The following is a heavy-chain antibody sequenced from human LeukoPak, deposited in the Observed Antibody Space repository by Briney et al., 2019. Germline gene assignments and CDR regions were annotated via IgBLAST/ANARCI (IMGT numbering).Heavy chain of an antibody. D-gene: IGHD1-26*01. J-gene: IGHJ4*02. V-gene: IGHV4-39*01. CDR3: ARTIVGATFRSALFDY. CDR1: GGSISSSSYY. CDR2: IYYSGST. Sequence: PSETLSLTCTVSGGSISSSSYYWGWIRQPPGKGLEWIGSIYYSGSTYYNPSLKSRVTVSVDTSKNQFSLKLSSVTAADTAVYYCARTIVGATFRSALFDYWGQGTLVTVSS.